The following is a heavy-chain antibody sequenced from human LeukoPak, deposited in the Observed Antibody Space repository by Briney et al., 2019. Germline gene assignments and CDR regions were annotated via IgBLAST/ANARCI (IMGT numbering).Heavy chain of an antibody. CDR1: GFTFDDYA. CDR2: ISWNSGRI. CDR3: AKSVYYYYYGMDV. J-gene: IGHJ6*02. Sequence: GGSLRLSCAASGFTFDDYAMHWVRQAPGKGLEGVSGISWNSGRIDYADSVKGRFTISRDNAKNSLYLQMNSLRAEDTALYYCAKSVYYYYYGMDVWGQGTTVTVSS. V-gene: IGHV3-9*01.